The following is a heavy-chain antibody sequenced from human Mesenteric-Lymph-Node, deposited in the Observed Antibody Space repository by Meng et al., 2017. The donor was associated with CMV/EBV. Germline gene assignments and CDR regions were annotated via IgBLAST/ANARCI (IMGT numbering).Heavy chain of an antibody. Sequence: GESLKISCAASGFTFSSYTMHWVRQAPGKGLEWVAVISDDGSNKYYADSVKGRFTISRDNSENTLYLQMNSLRAEDTAVYYCASTTYYDFWSGYSDPDYWGQGTLVTVSS. CDR3: ASTTYYDFWSGYSDPDY. V-gene: IGHV3-30*04. CDR1: GFTFSSYT. D-gene: IGHD3-3*01. CDR2: ISDDGSNK. J-gene: IGHJ4*02.